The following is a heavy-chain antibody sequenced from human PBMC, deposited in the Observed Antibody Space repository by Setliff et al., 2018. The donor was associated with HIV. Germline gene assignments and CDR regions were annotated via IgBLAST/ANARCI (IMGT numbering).Heavy chain of an antibody. CDR2: IDWDDDK. CDR3: AREGYAFDI. CDR1: GFSLRTSGMC. V-gene: IGHV2-70*11. Sequence: LVNPTQTLTLTCTFSGFSLRTSGMCVSWIRQPPGKALEWLARIDWDDDKYYSTSLKTRLTVSKDTPKNQVVLTMTNMDPVDTATYYCAREGYAFDIWGQGTMVTVSS. J-gene: IGHJ3*02.